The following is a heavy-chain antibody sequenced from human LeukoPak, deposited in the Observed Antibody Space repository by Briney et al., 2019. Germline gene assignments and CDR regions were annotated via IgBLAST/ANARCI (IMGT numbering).Heavy chain of an antibody. CDR3: ARVAARQGDHYYQYYMDV. V-gene: IGHV3-15*01. J-gene: IGHJ6*03. Sequence: GGSLRLSCAASGFTFSNACMSWVRQAPGKGLEWVGRMKSKIDGGTTDYAAPVKGRFTISRDDSKSTQYLQMNSLKTEDTAVYYCARVAARQGDHYYQYYMDVWGKGTTVTVSS. CDR1: GFTFSNAC. CDR2: MKSKIDGGTT. D-gene: IGHD6-6*01.